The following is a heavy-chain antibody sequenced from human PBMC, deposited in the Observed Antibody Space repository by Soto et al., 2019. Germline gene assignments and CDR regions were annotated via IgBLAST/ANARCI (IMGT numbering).Heavy chain of an antibody. CDR2: INPNSGGT. J-gene: IGHJ4*02. D-gene: IGHD1-26*01. CDR1: GYTFTGYY. V-gene: IGHV1-2*02. Sequence: ASVKVSCKASGYTFTGYYMHWVRQAPGQGLEWMGWINPNSGGTNYAQKFQGRVTMTRDTSISTAYMELSGLRSDDTAVYYCARGEVIMYGSYEGYWGQGTLVTVSS. CDR3: ARGEVIMYGSYEGY.